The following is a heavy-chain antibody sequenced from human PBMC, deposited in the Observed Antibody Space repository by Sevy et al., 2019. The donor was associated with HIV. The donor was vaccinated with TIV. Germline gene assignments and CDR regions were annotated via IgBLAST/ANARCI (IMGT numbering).Heavy chain of an antibody. Sequence: SETLSLTCIVSGGSISSYYWSWIRQSPGKGLEWIGYIYYSGSTNYNPSLKSRVTISVDTSKNQFSLKLSSVTAADTAVYYCARLFGFAARPNYFDYWGQGTLVTVSS. J-gene: IGHJ4*02. CDR3: ARLFGFAARPNYFDY. CDR2: IYYSGST. V-gene: IGHV4-59*13. CDR1: GGSISSYY. D-gene: IGHD6-6*01.